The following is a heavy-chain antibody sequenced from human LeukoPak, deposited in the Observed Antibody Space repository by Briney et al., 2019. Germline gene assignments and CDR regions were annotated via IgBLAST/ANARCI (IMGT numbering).Heavy chain of an antibody. D-gene: IGHD1-26*01. CDR3: AREVALVGATGWFDP. V-gene: IGHV4-34*01. J-gene: IGHJ5*02. Sequence: SETLSLTCAVYGGSFSGYYWSWIRQPPGKGLEWIGEINHSGSTNYNPSLMRRVTISVDTSKNQFYLKLSSVTAADTAVYYCAREVALVGATGWFDPWGQGTLVTVSS. CDR2: INHSGST. CDR1: GGSFSGYY.